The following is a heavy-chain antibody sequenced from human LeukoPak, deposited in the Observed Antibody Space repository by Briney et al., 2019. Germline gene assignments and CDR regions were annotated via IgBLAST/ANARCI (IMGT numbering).Heavy chain of an antibody. CDR3: ARDLMVRGVIMAPMYFDY. CDR1: GGSISSSSDY. J-gene: IGHJ4*02. V-gene: IGHV4-39*07. CDR2: IYYSGST. D-gene: IGHD3-10*01. Sequence: SETLSLTCTVSGGSISSSSDYWGWIRQPPGKGLVRFGCIYYSGSTYYNPSLKSRVTISVDTSKNQFSLKLSSVTAADTAVYYCARDLMVRGVIMAPMYFDYWGQGTLVTVSS.